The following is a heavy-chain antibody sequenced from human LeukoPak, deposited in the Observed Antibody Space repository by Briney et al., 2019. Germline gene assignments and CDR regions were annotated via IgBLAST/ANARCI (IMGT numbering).Heavy chain of an antibody. Sequence: SETLSLTCTVSGGSISSSSYYWGWLRQPPGTGLEWIGSIYYSGSTYYNPSLKSRVTISVDTSKNQFSLKLSSVTAADTAVYYCASQTMVRGVIAVDYWGQGTLVTVSS. D-gene: IGHD3-10*01. V-gene: IGHV4-39*01. CDR2: IYYSGST. CDR1: GGSISSSSYY. CDR3: ASQTMVRGVIAVDY. J-gene: IGHJ4*02.